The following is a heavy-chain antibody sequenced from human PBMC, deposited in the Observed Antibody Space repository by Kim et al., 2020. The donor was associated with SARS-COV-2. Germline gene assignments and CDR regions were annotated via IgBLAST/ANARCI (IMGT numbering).Heavy chain of an antibody. CDR1: GFTFSTYW. D-gene: IGHD2-8*01. Sequence: GGSLRLSCGASGFTFSTYWMSWVRQAPGKGLEWVANIKQDGSEKYYVDSVKGRFTISRDNAKNSLYLQMNSLRAEDTAVYYCARVYKTPMVSGPFDYWGQGTLVNVSS. V-gene: IGHV3-7*03. CDR2: IKQDGSEK. CDR3: ARVYKTPMVSGPFDY. J-gene: IGHJ4*02.